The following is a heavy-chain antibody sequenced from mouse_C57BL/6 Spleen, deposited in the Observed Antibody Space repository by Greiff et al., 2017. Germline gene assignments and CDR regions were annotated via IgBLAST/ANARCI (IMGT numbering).Heavy chain of an antibody. V-gene: IGHV1-15*01. CDR2: IDPETGGT. Sequence: VQLVESGAELVRPGASVTLSCKASGYTFTDYEMHWVKQTPVHGLEWIGAIDPETGGTAYNQKFKGKAILTADKSSSTAYMELRSLTSEDSAVYYCTRGNYYWGQGTTLTVSS. CDR3: TRGNYY. J-gene: IGHJ2*01. CDR1: GYTFTDYE.